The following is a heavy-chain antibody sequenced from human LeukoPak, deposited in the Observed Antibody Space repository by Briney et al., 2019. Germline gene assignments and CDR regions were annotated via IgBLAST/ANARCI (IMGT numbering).Heavy chain of an antibody. CDR1: GFTFSSHA. Sequence: GGSLRLSCSASGFTFSSHAMHWVRQAPGKGLEYVSAVSNNGGSTYYAGSVKGRFTISRENSKNTLYLQMSSLRAEDTAVYYCVKDEAAAVDYWGQGTLVTVSS. CDR2: VSNNGGST. J-gene: IGHJ4*02. CDR3: VKDEAAAVDY. V-gene: IGHV3-64D*09. D-gene: IGHD6-13*01.